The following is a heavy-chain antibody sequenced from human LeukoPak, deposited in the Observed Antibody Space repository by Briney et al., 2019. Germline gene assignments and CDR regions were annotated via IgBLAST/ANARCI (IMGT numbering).Heavy chain of an antibody. Sequence: SETLSLTCSVSGYSISSGNYWGWIRQPPGKGLEWIGSSTHTGNTFYNPSLKSRVTISLDTSKNQFSLKLTSVTATDTAVYYCARDGANWSFFVFWGRGTMVTVSS. V-gene: IGHV4-38-2*02. D-gene: IGHD4/OR15-4a*01. CDR3: ARDGANWSFFVF. CDR2: STHTGNT. J-gene: IGHJ3*01. CDR1: GYSISSGNY.